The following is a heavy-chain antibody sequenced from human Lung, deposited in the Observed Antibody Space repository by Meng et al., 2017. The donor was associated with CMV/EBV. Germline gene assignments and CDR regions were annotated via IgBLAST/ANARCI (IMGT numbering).Heavy chain of an antibody. V-gene: IGHV2-5*02. Sequence: ITLKESVTTPVKPTQTLTLTCTFPGFTRSTSGVGVRWIRQPPGKVLEWLAVIYWDDDKRYSTSLKSRLTITKDTSNNQVVLTFTNMDPVDTATYYCALFTGSWFDPWGQGTLVTVSS. D-gene: IGHD1-14*01. J-gene: IGHJ5*02. CDR2: IYWDDDK. CDR1: GFTRSTSGVG. CDR3: ALFTGSWFDP.